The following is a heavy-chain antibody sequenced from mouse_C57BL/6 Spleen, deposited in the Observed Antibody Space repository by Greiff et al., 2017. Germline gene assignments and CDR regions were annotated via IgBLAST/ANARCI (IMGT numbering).Heavy chain of an antibody. Sequence: VKLQASGPELVKPGASVKISCKASGYAFSSSWMNWVKKRPGKGLEWIGRIYPGDGDTNYNGKFKGKATLTADKSSSTAYMQLSSLTSEDSAVYFCARSPKSYYYGSSYFDYWGQGTTLTVSS. CDR1: GYAFSSSW. CDR2: IYPGDGDT. D-gene: IGHD1-1*01. CDR3: ARSPKSYYYGSSYFDY. V-gene: IGHV1-82*01. J-gene: IGHJ2*01.